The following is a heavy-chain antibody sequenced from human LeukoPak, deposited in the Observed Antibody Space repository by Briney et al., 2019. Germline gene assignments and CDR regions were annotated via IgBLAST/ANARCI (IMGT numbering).Heavy chain of an antibody. V-gene: IGHV3-23*01. CDR2: ISGSGGST. Sequence: GGSLRLSCAASGFAFSSYAMSWVRQAPGKGLEWVSGISGSGGSTYYTDSVEGRFTISRDNSKNTLYLQMNSLRAEDTAVYYCARKHYYDSSGFFPPMDYWGQGTLVTVSS. CDR3: ARKHYYDSSGFFPPMDY. D-gene: IGHD3-22*01. J-gene: IGHJ4*02. CDR1: GFAFSSYA.